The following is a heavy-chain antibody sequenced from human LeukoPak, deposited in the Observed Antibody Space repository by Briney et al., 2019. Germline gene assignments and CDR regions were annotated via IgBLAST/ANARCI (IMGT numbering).Heavy chain of an antibody. V-gene: IGHV3-74*01. CDR2: MNGEGTTI. J-gene: IGHJ4*02. CDR3: ATARNFRFEY. CDR1: GLTFRTTW. Sequence: GGSLRLSCATSGLTFRTTWMHWVRQAPGKGLMWVSRMNGEGTTIDYADSVKGRFTVSRDYAKNTLFLQMNNLRTEDTALYFCATARNFRFEYWGQGPLVIVSA. D-gene: IGHD1-7*01.